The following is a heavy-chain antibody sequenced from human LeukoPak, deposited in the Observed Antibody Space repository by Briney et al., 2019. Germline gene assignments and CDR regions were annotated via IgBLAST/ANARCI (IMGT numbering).Heavy chain of an antibody. D-gene: IGHD3-22*01. CDR1: GGSFSGYY. V-gene: IGHV4-34*01. CDR3: ARSPAYYDLDY. CDR2: INHSGST. Sequence: SETLSLTCAVYGGSFSGYYWSWIRQPPGKGLEWIGEINHSGSTNYNPSLKSRVTISVDTSKNQFSLKLSSVTAADTAVYYCARSPAYYDLDYWGQGTLVSVSS. J-gene: IGHJ4*02.